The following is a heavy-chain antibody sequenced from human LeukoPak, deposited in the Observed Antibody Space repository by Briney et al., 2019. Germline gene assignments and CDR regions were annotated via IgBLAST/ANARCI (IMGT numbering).Heavy chain of an antibody. V-gene: IGHV4-38-2*02. D-gene: IGHD4-17*01. CDR1: GYSISSGYY. J-gene: IGHJ6*03. CDR3: ARRRGGDYGMYYYYMDV. Sequence: SETLSLTCTVSGYSISSGYYWGWIRQPPGKGLEWIGSIYHSGSTYYNPSLKSRVTISVDTSKNQFSLKLSSVTAADTAVYYCARRRGGDYGMYYYYMDVWGKGTTVTVSS. CDR2: IYHSGST.